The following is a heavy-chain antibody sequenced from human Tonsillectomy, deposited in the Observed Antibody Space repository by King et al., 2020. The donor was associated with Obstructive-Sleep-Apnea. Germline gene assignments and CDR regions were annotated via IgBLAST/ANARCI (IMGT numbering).Heavy chain of an antibody. Sequence: QLQESGPGLVKPSETLSLTCTVSGGSISSSSYYWGWIRQPPGKGLEWIGSIYYSGSTYYNPSLKSRVTISVDTSKNQFSLKLSSVTAADTAVYHCARDGNFCYDSSGLDYWGQGTLVTVSS. J-gene: IGHJ4*02. CDR3: ARDGNFCYDSSGLDY. V-gene: IGHV4-39*07. D-gene: IGHD3-22*01. CDR2: IYYSGST. CDR1: GGSISSSSYY.